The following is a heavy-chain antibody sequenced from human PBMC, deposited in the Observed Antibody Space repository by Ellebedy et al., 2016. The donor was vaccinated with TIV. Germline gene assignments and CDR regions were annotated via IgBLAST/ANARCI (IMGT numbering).Heavy chain of an antibody. J-gene: IGHJ6*02. D-gene: IGHD4/OR15-4a*01. CDR1: GFTFSSYS. Sequence: GGSLRLSCAASGFTFSSYSMNWVRQAPGKGLEWVSSISSSSGYRYYADSVKGRFTISRDNAKNSLYLQMNSLRAEDTAVYYCARVYGDYRMDVWGQGTTVTVSS. V-gene: IGHV3-21*01. CDR2: ISSSSGYR. CDR3: ARVYGDYRMDV.